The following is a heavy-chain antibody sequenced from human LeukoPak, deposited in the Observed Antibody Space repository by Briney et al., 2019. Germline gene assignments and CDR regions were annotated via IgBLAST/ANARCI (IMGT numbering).Heavy chain of an antibody. CDR3: ARDLMVRGSVLDY. V-gene: IGHV3-72*01. CDR2: TRNKANSYTT. D-gene: IGHD3-10*01. J-gene: IGHJ4*02. CDR1: GFTFSDHY. Sequence: PGGSLRLSCAASGFTFSDHYMDWVRQAPGKGLEWVGRTRNKANSYTTEYAASVKGRFTISRDDSKNSLYLQMHSLKTEDTAVYYCARDLMVRGSVLDYWGQGTLVTVSS.